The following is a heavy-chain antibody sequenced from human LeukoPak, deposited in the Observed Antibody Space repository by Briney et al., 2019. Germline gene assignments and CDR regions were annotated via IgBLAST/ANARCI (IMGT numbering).Heavy chain of an antibody. J-gene: IGHJ5*02. D-gene: IGHD6-13*01. Sequence: ASVKVSCKASGYTFTGYYMHWVRQAPGQGLEWMGWINPNSGGTNYAQKFQGRVTMTRDTSISTAYMELSRLRSDDTAVYYCAREVYSSSAGWFDPWGQGTLVTVSS. CDR2: INPNSGGT. V-gene: IGHV1-2*02. CDR3: AREVYSSSAGWFDP. CDR1: GYTFTGYY.